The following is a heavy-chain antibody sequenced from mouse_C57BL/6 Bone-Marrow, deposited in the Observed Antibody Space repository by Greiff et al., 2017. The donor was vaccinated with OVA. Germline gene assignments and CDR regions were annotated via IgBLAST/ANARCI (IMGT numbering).Heavy chain of an antibody. V-gene: IGHV1-82*01. CDR3: ARGPYYGGFNWYFDV. CDR2: IYPGDGDT. D-gene: IGHD1-1*01. CDR1: GYAFSSSW. J-gene: IGHJ1*03. Sequence: QVQLQQSGPELVKPGASVKISCKASGYAFSSSWMNWVKQRPGKGLEWIGRIYPGDGDTNYNGKFKGKATLTADKSSSTAYMQLSSLTSEDSAVYFCARGPYYGGFNWYFDVWGTGTTVTVSS.